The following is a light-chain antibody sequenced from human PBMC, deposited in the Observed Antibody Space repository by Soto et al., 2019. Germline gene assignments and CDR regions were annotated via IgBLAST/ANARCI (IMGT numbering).Light chain of an antibody. V-gene: IGKV3-11*01. CDR3: QQRSNWPLT. Sequence: EIVLTQSPATLSLSPGERATLSCKASQSVSSYLAWYQQKPGQAPRLLIYDASNRGTGIPARFSGSGSGTDFTLTISSLEPEDFAVYYCQQRSNWPLTFGGGTKVAIK. J-gene: IGKJ4*01. CDR1: QSVSSY. CDR2: DAS.